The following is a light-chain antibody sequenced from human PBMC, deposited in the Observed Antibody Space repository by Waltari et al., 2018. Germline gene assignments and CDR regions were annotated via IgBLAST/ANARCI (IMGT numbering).Light chain of an antibody. CDR3: GTWDSSLSGAV. J-gene: IGLJ7*01. CDR2: ENS. V-gene: IGLV1-51*02. Sequence: QSVLTQPPSVSAAPGQRVTISCSGGSSNIGNNYVSWYRQFPGTAPKLLIYENSDRPPGIPGRFSASKSGTSATLDITGLQAGDEADYYCGTWDSSLSGAVFGGGTHLTVL. CDR1: SSNIGNNY.